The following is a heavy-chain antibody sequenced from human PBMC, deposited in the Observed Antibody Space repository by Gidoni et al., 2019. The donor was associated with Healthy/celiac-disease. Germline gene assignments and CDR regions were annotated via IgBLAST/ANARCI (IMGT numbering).Heavy chain of an antibody. CDR2: ISYDGSNK. J-gene: IGHJ6*02. D-gene: IGHD2-15*01. CDR3: AREVERKAYYYGMDV. V-gene: IGHV3-30*01. CDR1: GFTFSSYA. Sequence: QVQLVESGGGVVQPGRSLRLSCAASGFTFSSYAMHWVRQAPGKGLEWVAVISYDGSNKYYADSVKGRFTISRDNSKNTLYLQMNSLRAEDTAVYYCAREVERKAYYYGMDVWGQGTTVTVSS.